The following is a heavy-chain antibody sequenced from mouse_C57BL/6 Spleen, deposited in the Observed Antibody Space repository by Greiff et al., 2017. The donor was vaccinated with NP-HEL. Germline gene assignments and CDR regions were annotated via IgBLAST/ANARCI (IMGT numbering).Heavy chain of an antibody. CDR2: IHPSDSDT. CDR3: AIDYGYAFAY. V-gene: IGHV1-74*01. J-gene: IGHJ3*01. D-gene: IGHD2-2*01. Sequence: QVQLQQPGADLLKPGASVKVSCKASGYPFTSYWMHWLKQRPGQGLGWIGRIHPSDSDTNYNQKFKGKATLTVDKSSSTAYMQLSSLTSEDSAVYYCAIDYGYAFAYWGQGTLVTVSA. CDR1: GYPFTSYW.